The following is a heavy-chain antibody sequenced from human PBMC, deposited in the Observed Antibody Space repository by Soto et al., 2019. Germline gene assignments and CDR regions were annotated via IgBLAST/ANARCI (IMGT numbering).Heavy chain of an antibody. CDR2: IWYDGSNK. J-gene: IGHJ4*02. Sequence: QVQLVESGGGVVQPGRSLRLSCAASGFTFSSYGMHWVRQAPGKGLEWVAVIWYDGSNKYYADSVKGRFTISRDNSNNKLYLQMNSLRAEDTAVYYCARDPISSSAQHFDYWGQGTLVTVSS. D-gene: IGHD6-6*01. CDR3: ARDPISSSAQHFDY. V-gene: IGHV3-33*01. CDR1: GFTFSSYG.